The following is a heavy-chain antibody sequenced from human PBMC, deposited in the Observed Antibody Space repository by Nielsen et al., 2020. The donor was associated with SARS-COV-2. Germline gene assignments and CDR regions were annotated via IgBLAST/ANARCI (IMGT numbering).Heavy chain of an antibody. D-gene: IGHD3-22*01. V-gene: IGHV3-30-3*01. CDR3: ASGGYYDSSGYSDY. Sequence: GESLKISCAASGFTFSSCAMHWVRQAPGKGLEWVAVISYDGSNKYYADSVKGRFTISRDNSKNTLYLQMNSLRAEDTAVYYCASGGYYDSSGYSDYWGQGTLVTVSS. J-gene: IGHJ4*02. CDR1: GFTFSSCA. CDR2: ISYDGSNK.